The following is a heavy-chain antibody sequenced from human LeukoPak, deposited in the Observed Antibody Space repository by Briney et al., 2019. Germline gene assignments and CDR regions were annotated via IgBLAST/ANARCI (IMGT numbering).Heavy chain of an antibody. Sequence: GGSLRLSCAASGFTFSSFGMHWVRQAPGKGLEWVAVIWYDGSNKYYADSVKGRFTISRDNSKNTLYLQMNSLRAEDTAVYYCAKISEEWELPSFDYWGQGTLVTVSS. CDR3: AKISEEWELPSFDY. D-gene: IGHD1-26*01. V-gene: IGHV3-33*06. CDR2: IWYDGSNK. CDR1: GFTFSSFG. J-gene: IGHJ4*02.